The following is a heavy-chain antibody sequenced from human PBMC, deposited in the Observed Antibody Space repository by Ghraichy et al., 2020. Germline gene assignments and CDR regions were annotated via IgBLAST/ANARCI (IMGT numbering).Heavy chain of an antibody. Sequence: GGSLRLSCAASGFTFSSYAMSWVRQAPGKGLEWVSAISGSGGSTYYADSVKGRFTISRDNSKNTLYLQMNSLRAEDTAVYYCAKSPGYDFWSGYYIEDYFDYWGQGTLVTVSS. CDR3: AKSPGYDFWSGYYIEDYFDY. J-gene: IGHJ4*02. D-gene: IGHD3-3*01. CDR2: ISGSGGST. V-gene: IGHV3-23*01. CDR1: GFTFSSYA.